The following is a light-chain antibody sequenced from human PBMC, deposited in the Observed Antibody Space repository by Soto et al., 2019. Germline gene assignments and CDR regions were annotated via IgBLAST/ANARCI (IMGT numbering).Light chain of an antibody. CDR2: GAS. Sequence: DIVLTQSPGTLSLSPGESATLSCRASQSVRSDYLAWYQQKPGQTPRLLVYGASNRATGIPDRFSASGSGTVFTLTISRLEPEDFAVYYCQQFDGSSYTFGQGSKLEIK. J-gene: IGKJ2*01. CDR3: QQFDGSSYT. CDR1: QSVRSDY. V-gene: IGKV3-20*01.